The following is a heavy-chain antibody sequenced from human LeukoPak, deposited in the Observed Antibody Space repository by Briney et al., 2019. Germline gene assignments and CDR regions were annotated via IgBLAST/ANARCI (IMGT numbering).Heavy chain of an antibody. Sequence: PGGSLRLSCAASGFTVSSYGMHWVRQAPGKGLEWVSYMSSSGSTIYYADSVKGRFTISRDNAKNSLYLQMNSLRAEDTAVYYCARSKGSDYWGQGTLVTVSS. V-gene: IGHV3-48*04. D-gene: IGHD3-10*01. CDR3: ARSKGSDY. CDR1: GFTVSSYG. J-gene: IGHJ4*02. CDR2: MSSSGSTI.